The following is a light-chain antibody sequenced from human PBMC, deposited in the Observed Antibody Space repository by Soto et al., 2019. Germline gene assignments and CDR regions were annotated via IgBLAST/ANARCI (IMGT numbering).Light chain of an antibody. V-gene: IGKV3D-15*01. CDR1: QSLNRN. J-gene: IGKJ3*01. Sequence: EILMTQSPATLSVSPGERATLSCRASQSLNRNLAWYQQKPGQAPRLIIYRASTRASGIPARFSGRGSGTEFTLTISSLQSEDFALYYCQHYNDWPPAFTFGPGTKVDL. CDR2: RAS. CDR3: QHYNDWPPAFT.